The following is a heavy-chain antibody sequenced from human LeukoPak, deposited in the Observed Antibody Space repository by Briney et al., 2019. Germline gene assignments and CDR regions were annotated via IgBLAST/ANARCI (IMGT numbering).Heavy chain of an antibody. J-gene: IGHJ4*02. CDR3: ARSGYNRFDY. V-gene: IGHV4-59*01. D-gene: IGHD5-24*01. CDR1: GGSISDYY. CDR2: IYYSGNT. Sequence: PSETLSLTCTVSGGSISDYYWTWIRQPPGKGLEWIGHIYYSGNTIYNPSLKSRVTMSVDTSKNQFSLKLTSVTTADTAVYYCARSGYNRFDYWGQGTLVTVSS.